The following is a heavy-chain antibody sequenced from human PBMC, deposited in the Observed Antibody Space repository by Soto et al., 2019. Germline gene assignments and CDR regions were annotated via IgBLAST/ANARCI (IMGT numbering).Heavy chain of an antibody. CDR3: ARAYYDFWSGYYSGPPGGDAFDI. CDR2: INAGNGNT. V-gene: IGHV1-3*01. Sequence: QVQLVQSGAEVKKPGASVKVSCKASGYTFTSYAMHWVRQAPGQRLEWMGWINAGNGNTKYSQKFQGRVTITRDTSASTAYMELSSLRSEDTAVYYCARAYYDFWSGYYSGPPGGDAFDIWGQGTMVTVSS. CDR1: GYTFTSYA. D-gene: IGHD3-3*01. J-gene: IGHJ3*02.